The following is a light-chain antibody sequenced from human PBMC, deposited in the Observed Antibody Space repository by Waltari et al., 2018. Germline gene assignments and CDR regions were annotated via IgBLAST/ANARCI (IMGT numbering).Light chain of an antibody. CDR1: QSINTW. J-gene: IGKJ4*01. CDR2: KAS. CDR3: QRYSGYPPT. Sequence: DIQMTQSPSTLSASVGDRITITCRASQSINTWLAWYQQKPGKAPKLLISKASSLRSEVPSRFSGSGFGTEFTLTISSLQPDDSATYYCQRYSGYPPTFGGGTKVEIK. V-gene: IGKV1-5*03.